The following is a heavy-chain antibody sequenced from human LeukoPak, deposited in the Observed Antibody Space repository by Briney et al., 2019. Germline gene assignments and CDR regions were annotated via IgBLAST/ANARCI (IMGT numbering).Heavy chain of an antibody. CDR3: ASWFWGLRLGELSPTEPTAGYWFDP. J-gene: IGHJ5*02. D-gene: IGHD3-16*02. V-gene: IGHV1-69*04. Sequence: ASVKVSCKASGGTFSSYAISWVRQTPGQGLEWMGRIIPILGIANYAQKFQGRVTITADKSTSTAYMELSSLRSEDTAVYYCASWFWGLRLGELSPTEPTAGYWFDPWGQGTLVTVSS. CDR2: IIPILGIA. CDR1: GGTFSSYA.